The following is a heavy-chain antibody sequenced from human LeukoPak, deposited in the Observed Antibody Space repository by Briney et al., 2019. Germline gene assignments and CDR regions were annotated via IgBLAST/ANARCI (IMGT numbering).Heavy chain of an antibody. CDR3: ARSRYRYGADALDI. J-gene: IGHJ3*02. V-gene: IGHV4-61*02. Sequence: NSSQTLSLTCTVSGGSISSGSYYWNWIRQPAGKGLEWIGRIYTSGSTNYNPSLKSRVTISVDSSKNQFSLKLSSVTAADTAVYYCARSRYRYGADALDIWGQGTMVTVSS. CDR1: GGSISSGSYY. D-gene: IGHD5-18*01. CDR2: IYTSGST.